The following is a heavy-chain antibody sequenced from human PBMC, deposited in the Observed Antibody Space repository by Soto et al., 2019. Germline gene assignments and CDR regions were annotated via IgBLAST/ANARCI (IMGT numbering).Heavy chain of an antibody. D-gene: IGHD5-18*01. CDR1: GGSISSAAYY. CDR2: ICHSGST. CDR3: AREYTYGSTFFDC. J-gene: IGHJ4*02. Sequence: QVQLQESGPGLVKPSQTLSLTCTVSGGSISSAAYYWSGIRQNPGKGLEWIGYICHSGSTYYNPSLQSRVIISVDTSKSQFSLSLTSVTAADTAVYSCAREYTYGSTFFDCWGQGALVTVSS. V-gene: IGHV4-31*03.